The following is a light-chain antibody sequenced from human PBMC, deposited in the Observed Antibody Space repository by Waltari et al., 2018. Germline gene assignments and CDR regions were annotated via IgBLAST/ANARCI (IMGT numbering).Light chain of an antibody. V-gene: IGKV3-15*01. J-gene: IGKJ5*01. CDR3: QQYNRWPPIP. Sequence: EVVMTQSPATLSVFPGEGAALPCRASQTVSSNLAWYQQIPGQAPRLLIFDASTRAPSVSARFSGSGSGTELTVTNRSLQSEDSAVSYCQQYNRWPPIPFGPGTRLEIK. CDR1: QTVSSN. CDR2: DAS.